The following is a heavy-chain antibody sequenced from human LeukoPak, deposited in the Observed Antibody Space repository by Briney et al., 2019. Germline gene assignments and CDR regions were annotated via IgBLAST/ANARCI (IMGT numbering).Heavy chain of an antibody. D-gene: IGHD1-7*01. CDR3: AREALELINWFDP. J-gene: IGHJ5*02. CDR1: GGSFSGYY. Sequence: PSETLSLTCAFYGGSFSGYYWSWIRQPPGQGLERIGEINHSGSTNYNPSLKSRVTISVDKSKNQFSLKLSSVTAADTAVYYCAREALELINWFDPWGQGTLVTVSS. CDR2: INHSGST. V-gene: IGHV4-34*01.